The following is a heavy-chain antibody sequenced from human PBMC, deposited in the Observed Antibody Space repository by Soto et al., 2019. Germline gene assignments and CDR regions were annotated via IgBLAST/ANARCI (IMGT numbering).Heavy chain of an antibody. J-gene: IGHJ4*02. CDR2: IYYSGST. CDR1: GGSISSYY. V-gene: IGHV4-59*08. CDR3: ARRYSSSFDY. Sequence: QVQLQESGPGLVKPSETLSLTCTVSGGSISSYYWSWIRPPPGKGLEWIGYIYYSGSTNYNPSLKRRVTISVDTSKNQFSLKLSSVTAADTAVYYCARRYSSSFDYWGQGTLVTVSS. D-gene: IGHD6-13*01.